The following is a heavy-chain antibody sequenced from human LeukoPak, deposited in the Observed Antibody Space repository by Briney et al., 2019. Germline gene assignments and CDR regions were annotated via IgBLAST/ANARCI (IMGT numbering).Heavy chain of an antibody. V-gene: IGHV3-66*01. CDR1: GFTVSKSY. Sequence: PGGSLRLSCAASGFTVSKSYMSWVRQAPGKGLEWVSVIYSGGSTYYADSVKGRFTISRDNSKNTLYLQMNSLRAEDTAVYYWARGPSGYHNTGGQGTLVTVSS. J-gene: IGHJ4*02. CDR3: ARGPSGYHNT. D-gene: IGHD5-12*01. CDR2: IYSGGST.